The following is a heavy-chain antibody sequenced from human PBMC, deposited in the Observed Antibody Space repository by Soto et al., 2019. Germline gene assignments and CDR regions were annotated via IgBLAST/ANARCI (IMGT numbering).Heavy chain of an antibody. V-gene: IGHV3-23*01. J-gene: IGHJ4*02. CDR3: AKDGQLVGFSPFDY. D-gene: IGHD6-6*01. CDR1: GFTFSSYA. Sequence: PGGSLRLSCAASGFTFSSYAMSWVRQAPGKGLEWVSAISGSGDSTYYADSVKGRFTISRDNSKNTLYLQMNSLRAEDTAVYYCAKDGQLVGFSPFDYWGQGTLVTVSS. CDR2: ISGSGDST.